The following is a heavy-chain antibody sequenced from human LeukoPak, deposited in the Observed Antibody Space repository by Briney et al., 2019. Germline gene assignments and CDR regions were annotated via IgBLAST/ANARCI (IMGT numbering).Heavy chain of an antibody. D-gene: IGHD4-17*01. CDR2: INPNSGGT. Sequence: GSSVKVSCKASGGTFSSYAISWVRQAPGQGLEWMGWINPNSGGTNSAQKFQGRVTMTRDTSISTAYMELSRLRSDDTAVYYCARESFTTVTSATDAFDIWGQGTMVTVSS. J-gene: IGHJ3*02. V-gene: IGHV1-2*02. CDR1: GGTFSSYA. CDR3: ARESFTTVTSATDAFDI.